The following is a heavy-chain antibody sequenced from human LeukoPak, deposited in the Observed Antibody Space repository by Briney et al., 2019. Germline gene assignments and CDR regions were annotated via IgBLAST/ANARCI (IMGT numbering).Heavy chain of an antibody. D-gene: IGHD5-12*01. CDR1: GGSVSSGSYY. CDR3: ARDLRGYDYTAYFDY. V-gene: IGHV4-61*01. CDR2: IYYSGST. Sequence: PSETLSLTCTVSGGSVSSGSYYWSWIRQPPGKGLEWIGYIYYSGSTNYNPSLKSRVTISVDTSKNQFSLKLSSVIAADTAVYYCARDLRGYDYTAYFDYWGQGTLVTVSS. J-gene: IGHJ4*02.